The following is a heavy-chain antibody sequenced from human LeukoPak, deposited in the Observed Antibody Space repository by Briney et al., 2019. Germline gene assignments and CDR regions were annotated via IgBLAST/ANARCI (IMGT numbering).Heavy chain of an antibody. J-gene: IGHJ4*02. CDR1: GYTFTSYG. V-gene: IGHV1-18*01. D-gene: IGHD3-3*01. Sequence: ASVKVSCKASGYTFTSYGTSWVRQAPGQGLEWMGWISAYNGNTNYAQKLQGRVTMTTDTSTSTAYMELRSLRSDDTAVYYCARGSLYYDFWSPRIDYWGQGTLVTVSS. CDR2: ISAYNGNT. CDR3: ARGSLYYDFWSPRIDY.